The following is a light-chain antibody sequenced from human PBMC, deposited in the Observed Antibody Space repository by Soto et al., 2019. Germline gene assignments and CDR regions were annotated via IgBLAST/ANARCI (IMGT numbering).Light chain of an antibody. CDR3: QQYNNRPPLT. Sequence: EIVLTQSPGTLSLSPGERATLSCRASKSVSSSYLAWYQQKPGQAPRLLIYGASSRATGIPDRFSGSGSGTDFTLTISSLQSEDFAVYYCQQYNNRPPLTFGGGTRWIS. CDR2: GAS. V-gene: IGKV3-20*01. CDR1: KSVSSSY. J-gene: IGKJ4*01.